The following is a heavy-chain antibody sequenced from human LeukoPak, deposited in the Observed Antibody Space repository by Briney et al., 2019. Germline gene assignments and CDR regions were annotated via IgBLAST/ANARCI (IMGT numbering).Heavy chain of an antibody. V-gene: IGHV3-53*01. CDR2: LYSDGNT. CDR3: ARGVEPLAANALAY. CDR1: GFTVITND. Sequence: GGSLRLSCAASGFTVITNDMTWVRQAPGKGLEWVSVLYSDGNTKYADSVQGRFTISRDNSKNTLYLEMNSLSHDDTAVYYCARGVEPLAANALAYWGQGTLVTVSS. D-gene: IGHD1-14*01. J-gene: IGHJ4*02.